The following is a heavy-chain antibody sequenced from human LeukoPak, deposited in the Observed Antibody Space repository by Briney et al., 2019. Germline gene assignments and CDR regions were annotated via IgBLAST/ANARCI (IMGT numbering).Heavy chain of an antibody. V-gene: IGHV3-30-3*01. J-gene: IGHJ3*02. CDR2: ISYDGSNK. Sequence: GGSLRLSCASSGFTFSSYAMHWVRQAPGKGLEWVAVISYDGSNKYYADSVKGRFTISRDNSKNTLYLQMNSLRAEDTAVYYCATAFICSATSWYAFEIWGQGTMVTVSS. D-gene: IGHD2-2*01. CDR3: ATAFICSATSWYAFEI. CDR1: GFTFSSYA.